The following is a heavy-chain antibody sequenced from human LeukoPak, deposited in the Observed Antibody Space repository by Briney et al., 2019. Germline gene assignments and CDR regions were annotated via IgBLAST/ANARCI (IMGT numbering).Heavy chain of an antibody. CDR2: INSDGSSA. Sequence: GGSLRLSCAASGFTFSNYWMHWVRHAPGKGLVYVSRINSDGSSANYADSVKGRFTISRDNAKKTLYLEMNSLRADDTAVYYCARPVTGTYAPLEYWGQGTLVTVSS. V-gene: IGHV3-74*01. J-gene: IGHJ4*02. D-gene: IGHD1-1*01. CDR3: ARPVTGTYAPLEY. CDR1: GFTFSNYW.